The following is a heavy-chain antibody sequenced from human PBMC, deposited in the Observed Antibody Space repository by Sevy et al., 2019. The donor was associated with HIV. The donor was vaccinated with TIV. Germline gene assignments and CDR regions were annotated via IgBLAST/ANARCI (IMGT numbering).Heavy chain of an antibody. J-gene: IGHJ6*02. CDR1: GYTFTSYG. CDR3: ARQTTNYYDSSGYRGV. V-gene: IGHV1-18*01. Sequence: ASVKVSCKASGYTFTSYGISWVRQAPGQGLEWMGWISAYNGNTNYAQKLQGRVTMTTDTSTSTAYMELRSLRSDDTAVYYCARQTTNYYDSSGYRGVGGQGTTVTVSS. D-gene: IGHD3-22*01. CDR2: ISAYNGNT.